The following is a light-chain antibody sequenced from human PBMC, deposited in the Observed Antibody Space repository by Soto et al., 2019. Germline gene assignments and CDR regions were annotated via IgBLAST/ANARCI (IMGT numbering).Light chain of an antibody. Sequence: EIVLTQSPGTLSLSPGERATLSCRASQSLTNSFIAWYQQKPGQAPRLLIYDASTRATGIPDRFSGSGSGTDFTLTISRLEPEDFAVYCCQQFDGSLWTFGPGTKVDI. V-gene: IGKV3-20*01. J-gene: IGKJ1*01. CDR1: QSLTNSF. CDR3: QQFDGSLWT. CDR2: DAS.